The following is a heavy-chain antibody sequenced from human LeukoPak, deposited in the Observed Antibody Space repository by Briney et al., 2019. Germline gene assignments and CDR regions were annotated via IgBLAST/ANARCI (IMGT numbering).Heavy chain of an antibody. CDR3: ARDPRSSSWDPRRYADAFDI. CDR2: ISYDGSNK. J-gene: IGHJ3*02. CDR1: GFTFSSHA. V-gene: IGHV3-30-3*01. D-gene: IGHD6-13*01. Sequence: GGSLRLSCAASGFTFSSHAMHWVRQAPGKGLEWVAVISYDGSNKYYADSVKGRFTISRDNSKNTLYLQMNSLRAEDTAVYYCARDPRSSSWDPRRYADAFDIWGQGTMVTVSS.